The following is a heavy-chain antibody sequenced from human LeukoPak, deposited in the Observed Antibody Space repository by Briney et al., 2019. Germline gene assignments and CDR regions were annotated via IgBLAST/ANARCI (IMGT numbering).Heavy chain of an antibody. D-gene: IGHD3-10*01. CDR3: ARDYGSRGSSSYPFDN. CDR1: GFTFSRNW. Sequence: PGGSLRLSCAASGFTFSRNWMIWVRQAPGKGLEWVSGIDESGGSIYYADSVKGRFTISRDNSKNTLDLQMNSLRAEDTAVYYCARDYGSRGSSSYPFDNWSQGTLVTVSP. CDR2: IDESGGSI. V-gene: IGHV3-23*01. J-gene: IGHJ4*02.